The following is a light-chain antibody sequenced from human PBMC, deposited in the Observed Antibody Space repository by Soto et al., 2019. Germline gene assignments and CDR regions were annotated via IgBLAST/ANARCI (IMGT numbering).Light chain of an antibody. CDR3: PHYNSYSEA. V-gene: IGKV1-5*03. Sequence: DIQMTQSPSTLPASVRHRVSITCRASQTISSWLAWYQQKPGKAPKLLIYKASTLKSGVPSRFSGSGSGTEFTLTISSLQPDDFATYYCPHYNSYSEAFGQGSKVDIK. CDR1: QTISSW. CDR2: KAS. J-gene: IGKJ1*01.